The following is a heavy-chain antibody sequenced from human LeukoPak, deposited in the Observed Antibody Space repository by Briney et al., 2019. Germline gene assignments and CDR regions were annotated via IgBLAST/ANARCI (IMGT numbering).Heavy chain of an antibody. CDR1: GDSISTYY. CDR2: IYYSGTT. D-gene: IGHD3-10*01. CDR3: ARGVYGSGYFFDY. V-gene: IGHV4-59*01. J-gene: IGHJ4*02. Sequence: PSETLSLTCTVSGDSISTYYWSCIRQPPGNGLEWIGYIYYSGTTNYNPSLKSRVTISVDTSKNQFSLTLSSVTAADTAVYYCARGVYGSGYFFDYWGQGTLVTVSS.